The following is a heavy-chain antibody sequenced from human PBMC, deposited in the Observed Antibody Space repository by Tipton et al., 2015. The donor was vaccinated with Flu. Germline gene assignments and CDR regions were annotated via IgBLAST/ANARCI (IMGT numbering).Heavy chain of an antibody. Sequence: LSLTCTVSGDSMRSDYFWGWIRQAPGKGLEWVSNIRGSAGRGAGTYYADSVKGRFSISRDNSKNTLYLQMNSLRAEDTAVYYCARDHPPSITVLGEITDYFGMAVWGQGTTVTVSS. J-gene: IGHJ6*02. V-gene: IGHV3-23*01. CDR1: GDSMRSDY. CDR2: IRGSAGRGAGT. CDR3: ARDHPPSITVLGEITDYFGMAV. D-gene: IGHD3-3*01.